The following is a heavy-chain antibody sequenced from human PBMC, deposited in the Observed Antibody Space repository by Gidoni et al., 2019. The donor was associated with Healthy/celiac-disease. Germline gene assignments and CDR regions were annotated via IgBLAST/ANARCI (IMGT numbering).Heavy chain of an antibody. CDR2: IIPILGIA. J-gene: IGHJ6*02. CDR1: VGTFSSYA. CDR3: ARKGECSECSWDQPGAYGMDV. V-gene: IGHV1-69*04. Sequence: QVQLVQSGAELKKPGSSVKVSCKASVGTFSSYAISWLRQAPGQGLEWMGRIIPILGIANYAQKFQGRVTITADKSTSTAYMELSSLRSEDTAVYYCARKGECSECSWDQPGAYGMDVWGQGTTVTVSS. D-gene: IGHD1-26*01.